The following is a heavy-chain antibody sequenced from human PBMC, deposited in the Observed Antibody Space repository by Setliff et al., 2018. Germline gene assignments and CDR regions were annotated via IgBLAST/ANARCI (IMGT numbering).Heavy chain of an antibody. Sequence: ASVKVSCKASGYTFTGYYMHWVRQAPGQGLEWMGWINPNSGGTNYAQKFQGRVTMTRDTSISTAYMELSRLRSDDTAVYYCARDRGVGATSYYYYYYGMDVWGQGTTVTVSS. CDR1: GYTFTGYY. J-gene: IGHJ6*02. V-gene: IGHV1-2*02. CDR3: ARDRGVGATSYYYYYYGMDV. CDR2: INPNSGGT. D-gene: IGHD1-26*01.